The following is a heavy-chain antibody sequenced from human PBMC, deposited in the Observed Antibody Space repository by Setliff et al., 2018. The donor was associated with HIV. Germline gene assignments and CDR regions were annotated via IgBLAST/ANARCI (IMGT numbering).Heavy chain of an antibody. D-gene: IGHD4-4*01. Sequence: GASVKVSCKTSGYIFSNYYIHWVRQAPGQGLEWMAIIDSDNGYTTYTQKFQDRVTMTSDTSTSTVYMELRSLRSEDTAIYYCVKEYHTEVTDTRVANYFDYWGQGTLVTVSS. V-gene: IGHV1-46*01. J-gene: IGHJ4*02. CDR2: IDSDNGYT. CDR1: GYIFSNYY. CDR3: VKEYHTEVTDTRVANYFDY.